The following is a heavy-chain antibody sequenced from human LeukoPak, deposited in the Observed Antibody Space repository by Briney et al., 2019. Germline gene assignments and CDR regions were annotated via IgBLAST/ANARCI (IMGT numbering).Heavy chain of an antibody. D-gene: IGHD3-9*01. CDR2: ISSNGGST. V-gene: IGHV3-64D*06. CDR3: VKDSRAYDILTGYYTN. J-gene: IGHJ4*02. CDR1: GFTFSSYA. Sequence: GGSLRLSCSASGFTFSSYAMHWVRQAPGKGLEYVSAISSNGGSTYYADSVKGRFTISGDNSKNTLYLQMSSLRAEDTAVYYCVKDSRAYDILTGYYTNWGQGTLVTVSS.